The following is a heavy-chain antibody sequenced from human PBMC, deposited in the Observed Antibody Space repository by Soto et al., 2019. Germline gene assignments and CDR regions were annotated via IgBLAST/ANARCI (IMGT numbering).Heavy chain of an antibody. CDR3: ASQHYYDSSGYYVVY. J-gene: IGHJ4*02. CDR2: IYYSGST. D-gene: IGHD3-22*01. CDR1: GGSISSYY. Sequence: SETLSLTCTVSGGSISSYYWSWIRQPPGKRLEWIGYIYYSGSTYYNPSLKSRVTISVDTSKNQFSLKLSSVTAADTAVYYCASQHYYDSSGYYVVYWGQGTLVTVSS. V-gene: IGHV4-59*12.